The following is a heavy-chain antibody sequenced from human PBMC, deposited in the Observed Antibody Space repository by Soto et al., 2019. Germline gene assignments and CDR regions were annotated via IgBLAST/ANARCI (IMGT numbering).Heavy chain of an antibody. J-gene: IGHJ5*02. V-gene: IGHV4-34*01. D-gene: IGHD6-6*01. Sequence: PSETLSLTCAVYGGCFSGYYWSWIRQPPGKGLEWIGEINHSGSTNYNPSLKSRVTISVDTSKNQFSLKLSSVTAADTAVYYCARGPRNRGSSSPQYNWYDPGAREPWSPSPQ. CDR3: ARGPRNRGSSSPQYNWYDP. CDR2: INHSGST. CDR1: GGCFSGYY.